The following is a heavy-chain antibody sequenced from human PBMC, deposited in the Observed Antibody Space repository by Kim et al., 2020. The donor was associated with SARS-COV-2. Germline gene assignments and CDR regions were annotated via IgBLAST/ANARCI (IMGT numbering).Heavy chain of an antibody. CDR2: T. CDR3: ARSWRATTQLDY. V-gene: IGHV1-46*01. D-gene: IGHD1-1*01. Sequence: TNCAQKFQGRVTMTRDTSTSTVYMEVSSLRSEDTAVYYCARSWRATTQLDYWGQGTLVTVSS. J-gene: IGHJ4*02.